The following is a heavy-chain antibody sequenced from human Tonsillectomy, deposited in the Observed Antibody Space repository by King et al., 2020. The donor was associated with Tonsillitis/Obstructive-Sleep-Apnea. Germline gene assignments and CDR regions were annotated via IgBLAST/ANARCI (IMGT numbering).Heavy chain of an antibody. Sequence: VQLVESGGGLVQPGGSLRLSCAASGFTVSSNYMSWVRQAPGKGLERVSVIYSAGNTYYADSVKGRFTVSRHNSKNTLYLQMNSLRAEDTAVYYCASGYCSGGSCYSDWFDPWGQETLVTVSS. CDR1: GFTVSSNY. J-gene: IGHJ5*02. D-gene: IGHD2-15*01. CDR2: IYSAGNT. V-gene: IGHV3-53*04. CDR3: ASGYCSGGSCYSDWFDP.